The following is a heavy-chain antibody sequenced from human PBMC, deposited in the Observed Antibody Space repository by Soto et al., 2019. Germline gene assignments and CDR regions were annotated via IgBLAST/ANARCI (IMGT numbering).Heavy chain of an antibody. Sequence: QVQLQESGPGLVKPSETLSRSCTVSGGSISSYYWSWFQQSPGKRMERIGYVHHSWGSSYNSSLRSRVAISLSPSKRQFSLNVTSVTATAPAVYFCARQGFATLRGLVDVWGQGTTVTVSS. CDR2: VHHSWGS. CDR3: ARQGFATLRGLVDV. D-gene: IGHD3-10*01. V-gene: IGHV4-59*08. J-gene: IGHJ6*02. CDR1: GGSISSYY.